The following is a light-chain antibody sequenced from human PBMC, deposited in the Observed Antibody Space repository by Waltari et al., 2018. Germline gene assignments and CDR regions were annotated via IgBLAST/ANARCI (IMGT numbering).Light chain of an antibody. Sequence: DIVMTQSPLSLPVTPGEPASISCRSSQSLRHSNGNPYLDWYLQKPGQSPQLLIYLGSNRASGVPDRFSGSESGTDFTLKISRVEAEDVGVYYCMQALQTPLTFGGGTKVEIK. CDR3: MQALQTPLT. V-gene: IGKV2-28*01. CDR1: QSLRHSNGNPY. CDR2: LGS. J-gene: IGKJ4*01.